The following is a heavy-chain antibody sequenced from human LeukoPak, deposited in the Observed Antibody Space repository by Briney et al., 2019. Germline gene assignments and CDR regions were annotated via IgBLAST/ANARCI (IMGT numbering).Heavy chain of an antibody. V-gene: IGHV4-61*01. Sequence: SETLSLTCTVSGXSVSSGSYYWSWIRQPPGKGLEWIGYIYYSGSTNYNPSLKSRVTISVDTSKNQFCLKLSSVTAADTAVYYCARAGRDGYNYPPDYWGQGTLVTVSS. J-gene: IGHJ4*02. D-gene: IGHD5-24*01. CDR2: IYYSGST. CDR1: GXSVSSGSYY. CDR3: ARAGRDGYNYPPDY.